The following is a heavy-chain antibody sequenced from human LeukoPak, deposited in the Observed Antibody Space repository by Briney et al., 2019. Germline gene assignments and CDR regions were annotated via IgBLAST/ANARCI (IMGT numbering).Heavy chain of an antibody. CDR2: ISWNSGSI. V-gene: IGHV3-9*01. D-gene: IGHD6-6*01. Sequence: SLRLSCAASGFTFSSYAMSWVRQAPGKGLEWVSGISWNSGSIGYADSVKGRFTISRDNAKNSLYLQMNSLRAEDTALYYCAKAYSSSSSFDYWGQGTLVTVSS. CDR1: GFTFSSYA. CDR3: AKAYSSSSSFDY. J-gene: IGHJ4*02.